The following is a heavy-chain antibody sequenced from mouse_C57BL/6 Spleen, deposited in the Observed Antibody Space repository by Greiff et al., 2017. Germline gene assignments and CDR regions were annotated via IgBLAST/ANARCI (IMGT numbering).Heavy chain of an antibody. Sequence: VQLQQSGAELVRPGASVTLSCKASGYTFTDYEMHWVKQTPVHGLEWIGAIDPETGGTAYNQKFKGKAILTADKSSSTAYMELRSLTSEDSAVYYCTSAGYWYFDVWGTGTTVTVSS. CDR2: IDPETGGT. V-gene: IGHV1-15*01. CDR3: TSAGYWYFDV. CDR1: GYTFTDYE. J-gene: IGHJ1*03.